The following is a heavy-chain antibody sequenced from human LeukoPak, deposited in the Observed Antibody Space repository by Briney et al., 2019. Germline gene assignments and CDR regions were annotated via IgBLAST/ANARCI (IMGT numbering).Heavy chain of an antibody. CDR2: ISTISNYV. CDR3: AREERISTIGGAFDV. CDR1: GFTFSSYS. Sequence: GGSLRLSCAASGFTFSSYSMNWVRQAPGRGLEWVSSISTISNYVYYADSLKGRFTISRDNAKNSLYLQLNSLRAEDTAVYYCAREERISTIGGAFDVWGQGTVVTVSS. J-gene: IGHJ3*01. V-gene: IGHV3-21*01. D-gene: IGHD5-24*01.